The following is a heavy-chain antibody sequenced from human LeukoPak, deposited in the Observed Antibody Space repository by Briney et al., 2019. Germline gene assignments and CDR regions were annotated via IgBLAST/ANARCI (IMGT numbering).Heavy chain of an antibody. CDR3: ARVYYDILTGPDYFDY. CDR1: GFTFSSYW. Sequence: PGGSLRLSCAASGFTFSSYWMHWVRQAPGKGLVWVSRINTDGSSTSYADSVKGRFTISRDNAKNTLYLQMNSLRAEDTAVYYCARVYYDILTGPDYFDYWGQGTLVTVSS. CDR2: INTDGSST. V-gene: IGHV3-74*01. D-gene: IGHD3-9*01. J-gene: IGHJ4*02.